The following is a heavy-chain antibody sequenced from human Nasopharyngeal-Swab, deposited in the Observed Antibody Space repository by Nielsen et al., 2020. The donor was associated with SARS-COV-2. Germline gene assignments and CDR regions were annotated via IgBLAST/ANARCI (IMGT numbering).Heavy chain of an antibody. Sequence: GESLKISCAASGFTFDDYAMHWVRQAPGKGLEWVSGISASGASTHYADSVKGRFTISRDDSKNTLYLQMHSLRAEDTAIYYCAKDSDYYYDTRGYFYFDYWGQGTLVTVSS. CDR3: AKDSDYYYDTRGYFYFDY. V-gene: IGHV3-23*01. D-gene: IGHD3-22*01. CDR2: ISASGAST. J-gene: IGHJ4*02. CDR1: GFTFDDYA.